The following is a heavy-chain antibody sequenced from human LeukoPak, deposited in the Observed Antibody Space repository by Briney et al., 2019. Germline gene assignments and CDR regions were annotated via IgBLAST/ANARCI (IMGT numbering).Heavy chain of an antibody. V-gene: IGHV3-43*02. CDR1: GFSFDDFA. CDR3: AKEGGSSGWRNYDS. J-gene: IGHJ4*02. D-gene: IGHD6-25*01. Sequence: PGGSLRLSCAASGFSFDDFAMHWIRQVPGEGLEWVCLIIGDGSDTCCPDSVQGRFTISRDNSKNSLYLQMNSLRSEDTALYYCAKEGGSSGWRNYDSWGQGTLVTVS. CDR2: IIGDGSDT.